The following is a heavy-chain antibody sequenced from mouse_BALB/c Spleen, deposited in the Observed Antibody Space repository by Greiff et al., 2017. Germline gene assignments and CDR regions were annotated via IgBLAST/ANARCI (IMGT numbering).Heavy chain of an antibody. Sequence: EVQLQESGPGLVKPSQTVSLTCTVTGISITTGNYRWSWIRQFPGNKLEWIGYIYYSGTITYNPSLTSRTTITRDTSKNQFFLEMNSLTAEDTATYYCAREGLTGYYYAMDYWGQGTSVTVSS. D-gene: IGHD4-1*01. CDR2: IYYSGTI. CDR1: GISITTGNYR. CDR3: AREGLTGYYYAMDY. J-gene: IGHJ4*01. V-gene: IGHV3-5*02.